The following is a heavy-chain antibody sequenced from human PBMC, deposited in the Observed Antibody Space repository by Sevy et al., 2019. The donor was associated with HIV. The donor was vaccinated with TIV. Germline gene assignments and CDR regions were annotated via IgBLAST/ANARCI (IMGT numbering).Heavy chain of an antibody. D-gene: IGHD3-10*01. CDR3: VRAMASADSF. J-gene: IGHJ4*02. Sequence: GVSLRLSCAASGFTISSYWMLWVRQAPGKGLEWVANINQDGSTKYYLDSVKGRFTISKDNAKNSVVLQMNSLTAEDTGVYFCVRAMASADSFWGQGTLVTVSS. V-gene: IGHV3-7*01. CDR2: INQDGSTK. CDR1: GFTISSYW.